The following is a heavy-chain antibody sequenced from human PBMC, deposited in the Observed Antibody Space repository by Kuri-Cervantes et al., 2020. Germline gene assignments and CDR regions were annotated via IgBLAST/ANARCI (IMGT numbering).Heavy chain of an antibody. Sequence: GGSLRLSCAASGFTFSSYSMNWVRQAPGKGLEWVSYISSSSSTIYYADSVKGRFTISRDNAKNSLYLQMNSLRDEDTAVYYCASQLLRYYGSGSYYSIYYYYGMDVWGQGTTVTVS. J-gene: IGHJ6*02. CDR3: ASQLLRYYGSGSYYSIYYYYGMDV. V-gene: IGHV3-48*02. D-gene: IGHD3-10*01. CDR2: ISSSSSTI. CDR1: GFTFSSYS.